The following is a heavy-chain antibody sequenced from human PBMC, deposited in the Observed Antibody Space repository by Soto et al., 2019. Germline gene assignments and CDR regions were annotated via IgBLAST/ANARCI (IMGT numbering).Heavy chain of an antibody. CDR2: INPSVGST. V-gene: IGHV1-46*01. CDR1: GYTFTSYY. D-gene: IGHD3-22*01. CDR3: ARSITMIVVVITGSGMDV. Sequence: ASVKVSCKASGYTFTSYYMHWVRQAPGQGLEWMGIINPSVGSTSYAQKFQGRVTMTRDTSTSTVYMELSSLRSEDTAVYYCARSITMIVVVITGSGMDVWGQGTTVTVSS. J-gene: IGHJ6*02.